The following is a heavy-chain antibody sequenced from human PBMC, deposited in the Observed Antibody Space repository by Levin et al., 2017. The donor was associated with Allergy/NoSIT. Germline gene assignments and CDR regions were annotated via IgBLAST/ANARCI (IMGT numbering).Heavy chain of an antibody. CDR2: IKQDGSEK. J-gene: IGHJ1*01. D-gene: IGHD6-13*01. Sequence: SCAASGFTFSSYWMSWVRQAPGKGLEWVANIKQDGSEKYYVDSVKGRFTISRDNAKNSLYLQMNSLRAEDTAVYYCASQQLDPLYDAEYFQHWGQGTLVTVSS. CDR3: ASQQLDPLYDAEYFQH. V-gene: IGHV3-7*01. CDR1: GFTFSSYW.